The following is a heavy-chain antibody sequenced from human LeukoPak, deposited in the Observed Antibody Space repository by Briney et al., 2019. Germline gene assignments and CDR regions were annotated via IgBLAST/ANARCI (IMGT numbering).Heavy chain of an antibody. CDR1: GFTSRGYS. J-gene: IGHJ4*02. CDR2: ISGSSAYI. CDR3: ARGSGDGYNFPFDY. D-gene: IGHD5-24*01. Sequence: GGSLRLSCADSGFTSRGYSMNWVRQAPGKGLEWVASISGSSAYIFYADSVRGRFTISRDNTKNSLYLQMNSLRAEDTAVYYCARGSGDGYNFPFDYWGQGTLVTVSS. V-gene: IGHV3-21*01.